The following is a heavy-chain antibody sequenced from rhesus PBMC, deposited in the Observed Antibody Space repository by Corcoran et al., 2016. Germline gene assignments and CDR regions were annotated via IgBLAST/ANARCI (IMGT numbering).Heavy chain of an antibody. J-gene: IGHJ2*01. Sequence: VQLPESGPGLVKPSETLVLTCAVPGCALSDSFRWNWIRQPPGQGLEWIGYISGDTTNTKYNPSLKSRVTISKDTSRNQCSLTLNSVTAADTAVYYCAIRLSSVYWYFALWGPGTPITISS. V-gene: IGHV4S10*01. CDR2: ISGDTTNT. D-gene: IGHD6-31*01. CDR3: AIRLSSVYWYFAL. CDR1: GCALSDSFR.